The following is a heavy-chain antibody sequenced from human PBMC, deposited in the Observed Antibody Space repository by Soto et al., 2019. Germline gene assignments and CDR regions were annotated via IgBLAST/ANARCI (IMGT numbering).Heavy chain of an antibody. V-gene: IGHV3-49*03. CDR2: IRSKAYGGTT. CDR3: TRGGGIVVVTKPDY. Sequence: PGGSLRLSCTASGFTFGDYAMSWFRQAPGKGLEWVGFIRSKAYGGTTEYAASVKGRFTISRDDSKSIAYLQMNSLKTEDTAVYYCTRGGGIVVVTKPDYWGQGTLVTVSS. J-gene: IGHJ4*02. CDR1: GFTFGDYA. D-gene: IGHD3-22*01.